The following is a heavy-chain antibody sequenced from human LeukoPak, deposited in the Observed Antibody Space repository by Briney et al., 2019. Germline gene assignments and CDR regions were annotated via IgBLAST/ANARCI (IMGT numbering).Heavy chain of an antibody. D-gene: IGHD6-19*01. Sequence: GSLRLSCAASGFTSSSYWMHWVRQAPGKGLVWVSRINSDGSSTSYADSVKGRFTISRDNAKNTLYLQMNSLRAEDTAVYYCASRAQYSSGRGFDPWGQGTLVTVSS. J-gene: IGHJ5*02. V-gene: IGHV3-74*01. CDR2: INSDGSST. CDR1: GFTSSSYW. CDR3: ASRAQYSSGRGFDP.